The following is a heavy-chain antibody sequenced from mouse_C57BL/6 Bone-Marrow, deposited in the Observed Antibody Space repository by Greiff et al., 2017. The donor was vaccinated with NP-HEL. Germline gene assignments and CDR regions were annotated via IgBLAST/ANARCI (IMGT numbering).Heavy chain of an antibody. CDR2: IYPRSGNT. CDR1: GYAFTNYL. V-gene: IGHV1-54*01. Sequence: QVQLQQSGAELVRPGTSVKVSCKASGYAFTNYLIEWVKQRTGQGLEWIGEIYPRSGNTYYNEKFKGKATLTADKSSSTAYMELRSLTSEDSAVYFCARRGTAQAGYWGQGTTLTVSS. J-gene: IGHJ2*01. D-gene: IGHD3-2*02. CDR3: ARRGTAQAGY.